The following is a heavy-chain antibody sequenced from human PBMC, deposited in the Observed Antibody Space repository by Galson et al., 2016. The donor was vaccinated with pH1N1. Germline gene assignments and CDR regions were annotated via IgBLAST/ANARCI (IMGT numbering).Heavy chain of an antibody. J-gene: IGHJ4*02. D-gene: IGHD1-26*01. V-gene: IGHV1-46*01. Sequence: SVKVSCKASGYTFTRYYIHWVRQAPGQGPEWMGVIDPSNGGTTYSQKFQGLVTMTRDTSTNTVYMELSGLKSEDTAVYSCIRDLGRRREFWGQGTLVTVSS. CDR2: IDPSNGGT. CDR3: IRDLGRRREF. CDR1: GYTFTRYY.